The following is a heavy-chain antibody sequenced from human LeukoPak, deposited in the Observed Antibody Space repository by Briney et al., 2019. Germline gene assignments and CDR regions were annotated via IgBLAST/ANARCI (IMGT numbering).Heavy chain of an antibody. CDR1: GFTFSSYA. D-gene: IGHD3-10*01. Sequence: PGRSLRLSCAASGFTFSSYAMHWVRQAPGKGLEWVAVISYDGSNKYYADSVRGRFTISRDNAKNSLYLQMNSLRAEDTAVYYCARGGLGLLWFGEFHDFDYWGQGTLVTVSS. CDR3: ARGGLGLLWFGEFHDFDY. CDR2: ISYDGSNK. V-gene: IGHV3-30*04. J-gene: IGHJ4*02.